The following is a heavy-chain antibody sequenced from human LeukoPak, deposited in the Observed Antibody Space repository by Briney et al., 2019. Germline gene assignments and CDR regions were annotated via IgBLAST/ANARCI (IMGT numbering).Heavy chain of an antibody. D-gene: IGHD5-18*01. Sequence: GGSLRLSCTASGFTFSNFWMHWVRQAPGKGLVWVSGIDTAGSATRYADSVKGRFTISRDSAKNTLFLQINSLRAEDTAVYYCSTEGHTYGYHSFDIWGQGTMVTVSS. CDR2: IDTAGSAT. CDR3: STEGHTYGYHSFDI. CDR1: GFTFSNFW. J-gene: IGHJ3*02. V-gene: IGHV3-74*01.